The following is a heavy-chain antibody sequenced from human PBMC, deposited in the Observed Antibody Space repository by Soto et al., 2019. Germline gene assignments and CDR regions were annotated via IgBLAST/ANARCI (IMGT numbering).Heavy chain of an antibody. Sequence: GGSLRLSCAFSGFTVSSNYMNWVRQAPGKGLEWVSFIYSGGNTYYADSVKGRFTISRDNSKNMLYLQMNSLRVEDTAVYYCEREVRVRGFAFDIWGQGTMVTVSS. CDR2: IYSGGNT. V-gene: IGHV3-66*01. J-gene: IGHJ3*02. CDR1: GFTVSSNY. CDR3: EREVRVRGFAFDI. D-gene: IGHD3-3*01.